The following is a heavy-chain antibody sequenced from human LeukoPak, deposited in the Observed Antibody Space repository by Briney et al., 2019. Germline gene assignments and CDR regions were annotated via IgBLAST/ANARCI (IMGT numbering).Heavy chain of an antibody. D-gene: IGHD3-10*01. V-gene: IGHV3-23*01. CDR1: GFIFSSYA. Sequence: PGGSLRLSCAASGFIFSSYAMSWVRQAPGKGLEWVSAISGSGGSTYYADSVKGRFTISRDNSKNTLYLQMNSLRAEDTAVYYCAKTYTMDGYNFVYWGQGTLVTVSS. J-gene: IGHJ4*02. CDR2: ISGSGGST. CDR3: AKTYTMDGYNFVY.